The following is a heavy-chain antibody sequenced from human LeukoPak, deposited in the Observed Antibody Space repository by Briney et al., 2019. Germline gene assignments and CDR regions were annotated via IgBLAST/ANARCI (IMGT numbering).Heavy chain of an antibody. CDR3: ARHEYSGSYYGLSWFDP. CDR2: IYYSGST. CDR1: GGSISSSGYY. V-gene: IGHV4-39*01. J-gene: IGHJ5*02. D-gene: IGHD1-26*01. Sequence: PSETLSLTCTVSGGSISSSGYYWGWIRQPPGKGLEWIASIYYSGSTYSNPSLKCRVTISVNTSKNQLSLKLSSLTAADTAVYYCARHEYSGSYYGLSWFDPWGQGTLVTVSS.